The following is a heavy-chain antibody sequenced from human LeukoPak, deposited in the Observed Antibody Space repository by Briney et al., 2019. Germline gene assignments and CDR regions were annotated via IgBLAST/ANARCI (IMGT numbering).Heavy chain of an antibody. D-gene: IGHD3-10*01. J-gene: IGHJ4*02. Sequence: GGSLRLSCAASGFTFSNYVMGWVRQAQGKGLEWVSAISENGGGADYADSVRGRFTISKDNSKNTLYLQMNSLRAEDTAVYYCAKGPSGEPTFDYWGQGTLVTVSS. V-gene: IGHV3-23*01. CDR3: AKGPSGEPTFDY. CDR1: GFTFSNYV. CDR2: ISENGGGA.